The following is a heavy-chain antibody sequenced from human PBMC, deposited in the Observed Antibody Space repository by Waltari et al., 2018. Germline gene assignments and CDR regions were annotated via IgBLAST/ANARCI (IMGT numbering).Heavy chain of an antibody. D-gene: IGHD1-1*01. CDR3: ARGEQLHLIRRNSFDT. J-gene: IGHJ5*02. CDR2: ISHNGRT. Sequence: QVQLQQWGAGLVKPSETLSLTCAVNGGSFTSYYWGWIRQPPGKGLEWIGEISHNGRTNENPSLKSRVAISVDTSKNHFSLKLNFLTAADTAVYYCARGEQLHLIRRNSFDTWGQGTLVTVSS. CDR1: GGSFTSYY. V-gene: IGHV4-34*01.